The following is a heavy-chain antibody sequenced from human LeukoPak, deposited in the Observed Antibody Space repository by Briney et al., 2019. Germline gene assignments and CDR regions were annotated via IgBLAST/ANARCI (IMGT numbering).Heavy chain of an antibody. CDR1: GFTFSSYG. V-gene: IGHV3-30*02. CDR3: TKSYSYGYDY. J-gene: IGHJ4*02. CDR2: IWYDGSNK. D-gene: IGHD5-18*01. Sequence: GGSLRLSCVASGFTFSSYGMHLVRQAPGRGLDWVAFIWYDGSNKYYADSVKGRFTISRDNSKSTLYLQMNSLRAEDTAVYYCTKSYSYGYDYWGQGTLVTVSS.